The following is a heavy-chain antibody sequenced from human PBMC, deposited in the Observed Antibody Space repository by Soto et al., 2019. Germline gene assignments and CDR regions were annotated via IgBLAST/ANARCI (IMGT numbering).Heavy chain of an antibody. V-gene: IGHV1-2*04. CDR2: INPNSGGT. CDR3: ARASDPDCSSTSCFGLRRTGFDP. D-gene: IGHD2-2*01. J-gene: IGHJ5*02. CDR1: GYTFTGYY. Sequence: GASVKVSCKASGYTFTGYYMHWVRQAPGQGLEWMGWINPNSGGTNYAQKFQGWVTMTRDTSISTAYMELGRLRSDDTAVYYCARASDPDCSSTSCFGLRRTGFDPWGQGTLVTVSS.